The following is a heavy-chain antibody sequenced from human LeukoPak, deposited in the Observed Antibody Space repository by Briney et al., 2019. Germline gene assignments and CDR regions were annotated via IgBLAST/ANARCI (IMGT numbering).Heavy chain of an antibody. D-gene: IGHD3-22*01. CDR1: GFTFSRYW. CDR3: ARDGDSSGYYVNFDY. CDR2: IKEDGSVK. Sequence: GGSLRLSCAASGFTFSRYWMRWVRQAPGKGLEWVANIKEDGSVKYYVESVKGRFTISRDNAKNTLYLQMNSLRAEDTAVYYCARDGDSSGYYVNFDYWGQGTLVTVSS. J-gene: IGHJ4*02. V-gene: IGHV3-7*01.